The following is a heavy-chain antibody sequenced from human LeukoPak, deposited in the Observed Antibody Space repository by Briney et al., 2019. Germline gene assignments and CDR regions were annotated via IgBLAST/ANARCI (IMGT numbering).Heavy chain of an antibody. Sequence: GGSLRLSRAASGFTFSSYSMIWVRQAPGRGLEWVSSISSSSSYIYYVDSVKGRFTTSRDNVENSLYLQMNSLRAEDTAVYYCARAKVGARDYFDYWGQGTLVTVSS. CDR2: ISSSSSYI. V-gene: IGHV3-21*01. CDR1: GFTFSSYS. D-gene: IGHD1-26*01. CDR3: ARAKVGARDYFDY. J-gene: IGHJ4*02.